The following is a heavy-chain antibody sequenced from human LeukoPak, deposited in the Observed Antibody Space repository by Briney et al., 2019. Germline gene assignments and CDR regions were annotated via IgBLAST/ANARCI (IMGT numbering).Heavy chain of an antibody. CDR2: IAASGTT. CDR3: TRGLRGWSGGAHTWYYFDY. V-gene: IGHV4-4*08. CDR1: GGSIESYY. Sequence: SETLSLTCSVSGGSIESYYWSWIRQPPGKGLEFIGYIAASGTTKHNPSLKSRVTISVDTSKNQFSLILTSVTVADTAVYYCTRGLRGWSGGAHTWYYFDYWGQGTLVTVSS. J-gene: IGHJ4*02. D-gene: IGHD3-10*01.